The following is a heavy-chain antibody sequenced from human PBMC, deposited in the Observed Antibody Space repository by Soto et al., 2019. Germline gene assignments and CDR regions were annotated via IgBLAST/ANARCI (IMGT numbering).Heavy chain of an antibody. CDR3: AKFGVGLEWLIYGMDV. J-gene: IGHJ6*02. CDR2: ISGSGGST. CDR1: GFTFSSYA. V-gene: IGHV3-23*01. D-gene: IGHD3-3*01. Sequence: ASLRLSCAASGFTFSSYAMSWVRQAPGKGLEWVSAISGSGGSTYYADSVKGRFTISSDNSKNTLYLQMNSLRAEDTAVYYCAKFGVGLEWLIYGMDVWGQGTTVTVSS.